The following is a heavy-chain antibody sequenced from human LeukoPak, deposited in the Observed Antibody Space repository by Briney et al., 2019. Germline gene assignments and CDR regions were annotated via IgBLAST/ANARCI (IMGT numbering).Heavy chain of an antibody. Sequence: SVKVSCKASGGTFSNYAISWVRQAPGQGLEWMGRIIPILGIANYAQKFQGRVTITADKSASTAYMELSSLRSEDTAVYYCARGVWFGDQKAGNWFDPWGQGTLVTVSS. D-gene: IGHD3-10*01. CDR3: ARGVWFGDQKAGNWFDP. V-gene: IGHV1-69*04. CDR1: GGTFSNYA. CDR2: IIPILGIA. J-gene: IGHJ5*02.